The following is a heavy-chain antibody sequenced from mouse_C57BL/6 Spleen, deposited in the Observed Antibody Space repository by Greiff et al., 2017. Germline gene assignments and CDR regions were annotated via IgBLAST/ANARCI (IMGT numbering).Heavy chain of an antibody. V-gene: IGHV5-17*01. Sequence: EVKLVESGGGLVKPGGSLKLSCAASGFTFSDYGMHWVRQAPEKGLEWVAYISSGSSTIYYADTVKGRFTISRDNAKNTLFLQMTSVRSEDTAVCYCATGAGAMDYWGQGTSGTVSS. CDR2: ISSGSSTI. CDR1: GFTFSDYG. J-gene: IGHJ4*01. CDR3: ATGAGAMDY. D-gene: IGHD4-1*01.